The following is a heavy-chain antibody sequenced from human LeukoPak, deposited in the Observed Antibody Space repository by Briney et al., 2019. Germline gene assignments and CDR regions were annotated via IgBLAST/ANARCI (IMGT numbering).Heavy chain of an antibody. CDR1: GYTFTSYD. CDR3: ARASSGYLAYYYYGMDV. D-gene: IGHD5-12*01. J-gene: IGHJ6*04. Sequence: ASVKVSCKASGYTFTSYDINWVRQATGQGLEWMGWMNPNSGNTGYAQKFQGRVTMTRNTSISTAYMELSSLRSEDTAVYYCARASSGYLAYYYYGMDVWGKGTTVTVPS. CDR2: MNPNSGNT. V-gene: IGHV1-8*01.